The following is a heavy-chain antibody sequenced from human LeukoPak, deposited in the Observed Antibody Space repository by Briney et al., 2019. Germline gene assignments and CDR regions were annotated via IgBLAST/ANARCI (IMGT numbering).Heavy chain of an antibody. D-gene: IGHD3-3*01. CDR3: ARGPSITIFGVVIIKGAFDI. V-gene: IGHV1-2*02. J-gene: IGHJ3*02. CDR2: INPNSGGT. CDR1: GYIFTGYY. Sequence: ASVNVFCKASGYIFTGYYMHWVRQAPGQGLEWMGWINPNSGGTNYAQKFQGRVTMTRDTSISTAYMELSRLRSDDTAVYYCARGPSITIFGVVIIKGAFDIWDQGTTVTVSS.